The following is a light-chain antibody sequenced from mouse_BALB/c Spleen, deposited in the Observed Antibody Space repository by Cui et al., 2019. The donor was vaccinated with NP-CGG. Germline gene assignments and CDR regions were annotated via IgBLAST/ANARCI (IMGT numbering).Light chain of an antibody. J-gene: IGLJ1*01. CDR1: TGAVTTSNY. CDR3: ALWYSNHWV. CDR2: GTN. Sequence: QPVLTQESPLTTSPGETVTLTCRSSTGAVTTSNYANWVQEKPDHLFTGLIGGTNNRVPGVPARFSGSLIGDKAALTITGAQTEDEAIYFCALWYSNHWVFGGGTKLTVL. V-gene: IGLV1*01.